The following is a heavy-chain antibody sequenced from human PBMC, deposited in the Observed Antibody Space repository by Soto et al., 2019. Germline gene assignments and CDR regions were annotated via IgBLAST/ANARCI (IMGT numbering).Heavy chain of an antibody. Sequence: PAETLSLTCTVSGASISSYYVCWIRQPPGKGLEWIGYIYYSGSTNYNPSLKSRVTISVDTSKNQFSLKLSSVTAADTAVYYCARASIAVGDHRFEPCGQGTLVSVPS. CDR3: ARASIAVGDHRFEP. CDR1: GASISSYY. D-gene: IGHD6-19*01. CDR2: IYYSGST. J-gene: IGHJ5*02. V-gene: IGHV4-59*01.